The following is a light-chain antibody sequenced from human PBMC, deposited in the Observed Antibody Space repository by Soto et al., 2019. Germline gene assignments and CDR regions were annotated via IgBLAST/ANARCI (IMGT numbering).Light chain of an antibody. Sequence: QSALTQPASVSGSPGQSITISCTGSSSDIGAYDYVSWYQQRPVKAPKLMIFDVTNRPSGVSDRFSGSKSGNTASLTISGLQTEDEADYYCSSYTSSSTPYVFGTGTNLTVL. CDR2: DVT. CDR3: SSYTSSSTPYV. CDR1: SSDIGAYDY. J-gene: IGLJ1*01. V-gene: IGLV2-14*01.